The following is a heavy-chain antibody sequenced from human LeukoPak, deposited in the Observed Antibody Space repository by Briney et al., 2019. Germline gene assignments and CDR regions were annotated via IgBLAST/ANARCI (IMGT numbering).Heavy chain of an antibody. V-gene: IGHV4-39*01. CDR1: GGSVSSSSYY. Sequence: PSETLSLTCTVSGGSVSSSSYYWGWIRQPPGKGLEWIGSIYYSGNTYYNPSLKSRVTISVDTSRNQFSLNLPSVTAADTAVYYCARFNREQWLPRGFDYWGQGTLVTVSS. D-gene: IGHD6-19*01. J-gene: IGHJ4*02. CDR2: IYYSGNT. CDR3: ARFNREQWLPRGFDY.